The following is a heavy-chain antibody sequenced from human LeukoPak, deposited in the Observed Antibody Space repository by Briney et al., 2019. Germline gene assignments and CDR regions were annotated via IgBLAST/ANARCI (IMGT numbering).Heavy chain of an antibody. CDR3: ARDKMGGADY. Sequence: SETLSLTCAVSGYSISSAYYWGWRRQPPGKGLEWIGSIYHTGSTYYNPSLKSRVTISRDTSKNQFSLKLSSVTAADTAVYYCARDKMGGADYWGQGTLVTVSS. CDR1: GYSISSAYY. D-gene: IGHD3-16*01. J-gene: IGHJ4*02. CDR2: IYHTGST. V-gene: IGHV4-38-2*02.